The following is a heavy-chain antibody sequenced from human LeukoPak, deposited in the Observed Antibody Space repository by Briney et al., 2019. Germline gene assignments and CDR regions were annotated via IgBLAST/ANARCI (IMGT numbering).Heavy chain of an antibody. CDR1: GFTVSSNH. D-gene: IGHD2-15*01. Sequence: GGSLRLSCAASGFTVSSNHMSWVRQAPGKGLECVSVIYSAGGTYYADSVKGRFTISRDNSKNTPYLQMNSLRAEDTAVYYCATAPYCSGGRCYPQDSWGQGTLVTVSS. V-gene: IGHV3-53*01. CDR2: IYSAGGT. J-gene: IGHJ4*02. CDR3: ATAPYCSGGRCYPQDS.